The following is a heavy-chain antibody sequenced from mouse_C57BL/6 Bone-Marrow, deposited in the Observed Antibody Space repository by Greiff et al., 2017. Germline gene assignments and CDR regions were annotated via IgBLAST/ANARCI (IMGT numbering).Heavy chain of an antibody. Sequence: DVMLVESGGGLVQPGGSLSLSCAASGFTFTDYYMSWVRQPPGKALEWLGFIRNKANGYTTEYSASVKGRFTISRDNSQSILYLQMNALRAEDSATYYCARYDYDGYFDYWGQGTTLTVSS. D-gene: IGHD2-4*01. J-gene: IGHJ2*01. CDR3: ARYDYDGYFDY. CDR2: IRNKANGYTT. V-gene: IGHV7-3*01. CDR1: GFTFTDYY.